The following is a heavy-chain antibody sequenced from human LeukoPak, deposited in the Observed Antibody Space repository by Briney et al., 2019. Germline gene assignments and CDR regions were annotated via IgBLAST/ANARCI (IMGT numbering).Heavy chain of an antibody. V-gene: IGHV3-21*01. D-gene: IGHD3-10*01. CDR2: ISSSSSYI. Sequence: GGTLRLSCAASGFTFSSYGMSWVRQAPGKGLEWVSSISSSSSYIYYADSVKGRFTISRDNAKNSLYLQMNSLRAEDTAVYYCARDSITMVRGSMDVWGKGTTVTISS. CDR3: ARDSITMVRGSMDV. CDR1: GFTFSSYG. J-gene: IGHJ6*03.